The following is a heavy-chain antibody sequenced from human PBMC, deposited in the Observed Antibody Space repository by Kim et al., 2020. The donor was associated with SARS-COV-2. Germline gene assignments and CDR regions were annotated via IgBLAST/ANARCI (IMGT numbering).Heavy chain of an antibody. CDR1: GGSISSYY. D-gene: IGHD2-15*01. J-gene: IGHJ4*02. CDR2: IYYSGTT. CDR3: ARQFCSGGNCYPYFDY. Sequence: SQTLSLTCSVSGGSISSYYWSWIRQPPGMRLEWIGFIYYSGTTNYNPSLKSRVTISVDTSKNQFSLKLSSVTAADTAVYYCARQFCSGGNCYPYFDYWGQ. V-gene: IGHV4-59*08.